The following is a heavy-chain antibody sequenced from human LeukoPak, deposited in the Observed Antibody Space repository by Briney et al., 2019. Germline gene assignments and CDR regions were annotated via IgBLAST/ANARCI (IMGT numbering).Heavy chain of an antibody. CDR1: GYTFTGYY. CDR3: ARVVDDAVGATTGEGDAFDI. V-gene: IGHV1-2*04. J-gene: IGHJ3*02. CDR2: INPNSGGT. D-gene: IGHD1-26*01. Sequence: ASVKVSCKASGYTFTGYYMHWVRQAPGQGLEWMGWINPNSGGTNYAQKFQGWVTMTRDTSISTAYMELSRLRSEDTAVYYCARVVDDAVGATTGEGDAFDIWGQGTMVTVSS.